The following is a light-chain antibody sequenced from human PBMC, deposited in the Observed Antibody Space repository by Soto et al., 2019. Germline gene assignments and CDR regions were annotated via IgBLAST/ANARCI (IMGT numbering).Light chain of an antibody. V-gene: IGLV1-44*01. Sequence: QSVLTQPSSASGTPGQTVTISCSGSSSNIGSNTVNWYHQLPGTAPKLHIYSNNQRPSWVPGRFSGSESGTSASLAISGLRSEDEADYYCAAWYYSLNGPLFGGGTKLTVL. J-gene: IGLJ3*02. CDR1: SSNIGSNT. CDR3: AAWYYSLNGPL. CDR2: SNN.